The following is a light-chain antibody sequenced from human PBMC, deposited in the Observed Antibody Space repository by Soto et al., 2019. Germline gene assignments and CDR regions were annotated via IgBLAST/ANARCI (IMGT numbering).Light chain of an antibody. V-gene: IGKV3-15*01. CDR2: GAS. Sequence: VMTQSPATLSVSPGERATLSCRASQSIGSNLAWYQQKPGQAPRLLMYGASTRATGIPARFSGSGSGTEFTLTISSLQSEDCAVYYCQQYNNWPLYTFGQGTKLEIK. J-gene: IGKJ2*01. CDR3: QQYNNWPLYT. CDR1: QSIGSN.